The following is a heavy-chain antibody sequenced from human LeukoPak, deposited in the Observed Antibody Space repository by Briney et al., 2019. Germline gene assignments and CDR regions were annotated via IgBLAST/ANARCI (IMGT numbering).Heavy chain of an antibody. J-gene: IGHJ4*02. CDR1: GGSISSSSYY. CDR3: ARTNTSYCSGGSCPLSYFDY. D-gene: IGHD2-15*01. CDR2: INHSGST. Sequence: PSETLSLTCTVSGGSISSSSYYWSWIRQPPGKGLEWIGEINHSGSTNYNPSLKSRVTISVDTSKNQFSLKLSSVTAADTAVYYCARTNTSYCSGGSCPLSYFDYWGQGTLVTVSS. V-gene: IGHV4-39*07.